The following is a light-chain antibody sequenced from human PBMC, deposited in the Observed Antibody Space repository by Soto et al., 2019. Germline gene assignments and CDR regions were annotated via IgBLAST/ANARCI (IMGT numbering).Light chain of an antibody. J-gene: IGKJ1*01. CDR2: GAS. CDR1: QSVSSSY. V-gene: IGKV3-20*01. Sequence: EIVLTQSPGTLSLSPGERATLSCRASQSVSSSYLAWYQQKPGQAPRLLIYGASSRATGIPDRFSGSGSGTDFTLTIRRLEPEDFAVYYCQQYGSSQTWTFGQGTKVEIK. CDR3: QQYGSSQTWT.